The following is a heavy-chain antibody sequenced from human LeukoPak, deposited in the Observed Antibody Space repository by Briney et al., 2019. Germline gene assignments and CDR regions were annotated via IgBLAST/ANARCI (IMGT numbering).Heavy chain of an antibody. CDR2: FDPEDGKT. Sequence: ASVKVSCKVSGYTIIELSMQWVRQAPGKGLEWMGGFDPEDGKTIYAQRFQGRVTMTEDTSTDTAYMELSSLRSEDTAVYYCATPSPVLVAIAPTYYYMDVWGKGTTVTVSS. V-gene: IGHV1-24*01. CDR1: GYTIIELS. D-gene: IGHD2-2*01. J-gene: IGHJ6*03. CDR3: ATPSPVLVAIAPTYYYMDV.